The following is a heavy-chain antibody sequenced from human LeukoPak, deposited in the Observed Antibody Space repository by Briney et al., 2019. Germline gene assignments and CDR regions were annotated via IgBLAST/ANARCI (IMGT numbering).Heavy chain of an antibody. J-gene: IGHJ6*02. V-gene: IGHV4-34*01. CDR3: ARSYGAPSYYYGMDV. CDR2: INHSGST. D-gene: IGHD4-17*01. CDR1: GGSFSGYY. Sequence: ASETLSLTCAVYGGSFSGYYWSWIRQPPGKGLEWIGVINHSGSTNYNPSLKSRVTISVGTSKNQFSLKLSSVTAADTAVYYCARSYGAPSYYYGMDVWGQGTTVTVSS.